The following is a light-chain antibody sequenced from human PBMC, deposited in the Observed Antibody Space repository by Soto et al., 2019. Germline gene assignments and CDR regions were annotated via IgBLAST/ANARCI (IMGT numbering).Light chain of an antibody. V-gene: IGKV3-20*01. CDR2: GAS. Sequence: IVLTQSPGTLSLSPWERATLSCRASQSVSNNYLAWYQQKSGQAPRLLIYGASNRVTGIPDRSSGSGSGTDFTLTISRLEPEDFGVYYCQQYGDSPLTSGPGTKVDIK. CDR3: QQYGDSPLT. J-gene: IGKJ3*01. CDR1: QSVSNNY.